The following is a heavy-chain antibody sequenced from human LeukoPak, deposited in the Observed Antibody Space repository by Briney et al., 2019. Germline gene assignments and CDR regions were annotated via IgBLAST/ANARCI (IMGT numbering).Heavy chain of an antibody. J-gene: IGHJ6*03. Sequence: GGSLRLSCAASGFTFSSYGMSWVRQAPGMGLELVSAITGSTRTTYYAEMVKGRFTISRDNSKNTLCLQMNSLRAEDTAVYYCAKRRGNYYYYYMDVWGQGTMVTASS. CDR1: GFTFSSYG. CDR3: AKRRGNYYYYYMDV. CDR2: ITGSTRTT. V-gene: IGHV3-23*01.